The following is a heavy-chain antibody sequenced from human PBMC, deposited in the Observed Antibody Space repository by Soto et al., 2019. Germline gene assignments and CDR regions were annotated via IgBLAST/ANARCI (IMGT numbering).Heavy chain of an antibody. CDR1: GFSVSTIEVG. Sequence: SGTTLVNPTQTLTLTCTFSGFSVSTIEVGVGWIRQPPGKSLEWLAVSYWNGDKRYSPSLKSRLTVTKDTSKHQGVLTMNKVDFVDTATYYCAHGSGGVTITARGDLDVWGQGTTLIVSS. CDR2: SYWNGDK. J-gene: IGHJ6*02. CDR3: AHGSGGVTITARGDLDV. V-gene: IGHV2-5*01. D-gene: IGHD3-10*01.